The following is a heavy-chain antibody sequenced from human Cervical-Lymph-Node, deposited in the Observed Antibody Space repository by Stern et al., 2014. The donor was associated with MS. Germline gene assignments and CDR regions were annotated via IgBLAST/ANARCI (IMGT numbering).Heavy chain of an antibody. CDR1: GYTFTSYW. J-gene: IGHJ4*02. CDR2: IFPGGSDI. Sequence: EVQLVESGPEVKRPGESLKISCQASGYTFTSYWIGWVRQMPGKGLEWIAIIFPGGSDIRYSPSFQGQVPISADKSSSTAYLQGNNLKASDTAIYYCARQRYFDYWGQGTLVTVSS. CDR3: ARQRYFDY. V-gene: IGHV5-51*01.